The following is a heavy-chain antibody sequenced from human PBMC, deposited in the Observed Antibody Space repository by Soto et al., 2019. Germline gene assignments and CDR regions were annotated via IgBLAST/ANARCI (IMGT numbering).Heavy chain of an antibody. CDR3: AKVWGEDGYCSRTSCLYYFHH. CDR2: ISDRGST. CDR1: GFTFSTSA. J-gene: IGHJ4*02. V-gene: IGHV3-23*01. D-gene: IGHD2-2*03. Sequence: EVQLLESGGGLVQPGGSLRLSCEASGFTFSTSAMSWVRQAPGKGLEWVSTISDRGSTYYADSVKGRFTISRDNSKNTLYLQMNSLRAEDTAGFYCAKVWGEDGYCSRTSCLYYFHHWGQGTLVTVSS.